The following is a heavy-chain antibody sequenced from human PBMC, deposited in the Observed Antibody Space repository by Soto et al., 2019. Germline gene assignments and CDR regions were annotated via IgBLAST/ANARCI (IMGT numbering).Heavy chain of an antibody. CDR2: ISSSSSYT. Sequence: GGSLRLSCAASGFTFSSYSMNWVRQAPGKGLEWVSSISSSSSYTHYADSMKGRFTISRDNAKNSLYLQMNSLRAEDTAVYYCARAPYSSGWYELQTPYYFDYWGQGTLVTVSS. CDR3: ARAPYSSGWYELQTPYYFDY. CDR1: GFTFSSYS. D-gene: IGHD6-19*01. V-gene: IGHV3-21*01. J-gene: IGHJ4*02.